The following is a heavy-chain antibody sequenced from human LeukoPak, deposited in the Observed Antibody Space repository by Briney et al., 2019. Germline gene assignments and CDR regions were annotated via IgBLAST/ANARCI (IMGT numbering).Heavy chain of an antibody. J-gene: IGHJ4*01. CDR2: ISAYNGNT. D-gene: IGHD2-21*01. CDR1: GYPFDNFG. V-gene: IGHV1-18*01. Sequence: GASVKVSCKASGYPFDNFGLTWVRQAPGQGLEGMGWISAYNGNTHYAQKFRGRLTLTTETSTSTAYLELRRLKSAETAVYYCARDRVGGDLTGLSLYWGQGTLVTVSS. CDR3: ARDRVGGDLTGLSLY.